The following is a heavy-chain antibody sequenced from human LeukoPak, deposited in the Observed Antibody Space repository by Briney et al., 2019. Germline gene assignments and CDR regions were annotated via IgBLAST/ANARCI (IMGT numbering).Heavy chain of an antibody. CDR2: IYSGGST. Sequence: GGSLRLSCAASGLTFRNYWMSWVRQAPGKGLEWVSVIYSGGSTYYADSVKGRFTISRDNSKNTLYLQMNSLRAEDTAVYYCARRYCSGGSCYGAFDIWGQGTMVTVSS. D-gene: IGHD2-15*01. CDR3: ARRYCSGGSCYGAFDI. J-gene: IGHJ3*02. CDR1: GLTFRNYW. V-gene: IGHV3-66*01.